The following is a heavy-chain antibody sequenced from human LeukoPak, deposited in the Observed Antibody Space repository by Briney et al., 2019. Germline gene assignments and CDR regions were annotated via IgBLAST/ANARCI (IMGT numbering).Heavy chain of an antibody. CDR1: GLTVSNNY. CDR2: IYSDGTT. Sequence: GGSLRLSCAASGLTVSNNYMSWVRQAPGKGLECVSVIYSDGTTYYADSVMGRFIISRDNSKNTLYLQMNSLRAEDTALYYCAGAGSTGWYHFDYWGQGTLVTVSS. J-gene: IGHJ4*02. V-gene: IGHV3-53*01. D-gene: IGHD6-19*01. CDR3: AGAGSTGWYHFDY.